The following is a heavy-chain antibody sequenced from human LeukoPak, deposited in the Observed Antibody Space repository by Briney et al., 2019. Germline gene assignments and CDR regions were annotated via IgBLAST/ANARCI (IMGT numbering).Heavy chain of an antibody. CDR2: ISGSGGST. J-gene: IGHJ6*02. V-gene: IGHV3-23*01. Sequence: PGGSLRLSCAASGFTFSSYAMSWVRQAPGKGLEWVSAISGSGGSTYYADSVKGRFTISRDNSKNTLYLQMNSLRAEDTAVYYCAKELDYDILTGYYYYYGMDVWGQWTTVTVSS. CDR3: AKELDYDILTGYYYYYGMDV. D-gene: IGHD3-9*01. CDR1: GFTFSSYA.